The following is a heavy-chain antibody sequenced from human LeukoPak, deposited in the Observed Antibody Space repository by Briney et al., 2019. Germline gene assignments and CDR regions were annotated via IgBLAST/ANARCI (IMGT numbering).Heavy chain of an antibody. Sequence: GGSLRLSCAASGFTFSSYGMHWVRQAPGKGLEWVAVISYDGSNKYYADSVKGRFTISRDNSKNTLYLQMNSLRAEDTAVYYCAKFSRTPIAVAGPSDYWGQGTLVTVSS. V-gene: IGHV3-30*18. CDR3: AKFSRTPIAVAGPSDY. D-gene: IGHD6-19*01. J-gene: IGHJ4*02. CDR2: ISYDGSNK. CDR1: GFTFSSYG.